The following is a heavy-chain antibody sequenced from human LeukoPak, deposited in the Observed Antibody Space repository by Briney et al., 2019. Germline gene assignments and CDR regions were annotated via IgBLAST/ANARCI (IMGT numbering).Heavy chain of an antibody. D-gene: IGHD6-19*01. CDR1: GFTFSSYW. CDR3: ARSRYSSGWYHYYYYYYMDV. CDR2: IKQDGSEK. Sequence: GGSLRLSCAASGFTFSSYWMSWVRQAPGKGLEWVANIKQDGSEKYYVDSVKGRFTISRDNAKNSLYLQMNSLRAEDTAVYYCARSRYSSGWYHYYYYYYMDVWGKGTTVTVSS. V-gene: IGHV3-7*01. J-gene: IGHJ6*03.